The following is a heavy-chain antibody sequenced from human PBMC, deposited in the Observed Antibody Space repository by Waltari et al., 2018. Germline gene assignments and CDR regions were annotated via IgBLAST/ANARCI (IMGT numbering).Heavy chain of an antibody. V-gene: IGHV3-7*01. CDR2: RKHDVTAE. CDR3: ARTGVGAISFSDY. J-gene: IGHJ4*02. Sequence: EVQLVESGGGLVQPGGSLRLSCAASGFIFGSHWMSWVRRAPGKGLECLANRKHDVTAEYYVDSVRGRFTISRDNAKNSLLLQMNSPRAEDTAVYYCARTGVGAISFSDYWGQGTLVSVSS. D-gene: IGHD1-26*01. CDR1: GFIFGSHW.